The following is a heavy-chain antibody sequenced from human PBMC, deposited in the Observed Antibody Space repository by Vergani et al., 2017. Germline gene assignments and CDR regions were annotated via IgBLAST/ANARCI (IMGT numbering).Heavy chain of an antibody. CDR3: ARHFELSMIAFDY. Sequence: QVQLQESGPGLVKPSETLSLTCAVSGYSISSGYYWGWIRQPPWKGLEWIGSIYHSGSTYYNPSLKSRVTISVDTSKNQFSLKLSSVTAADTAVYYCARHFELSMIAFDYWGQGTLVTVSS. CDR1: GYSISSGYY. V-gene: IGHV4-38-2*01. CDR2: IYHSGST. D-gene: IGHD3-22*01. J-gene: IGHJ4*02.